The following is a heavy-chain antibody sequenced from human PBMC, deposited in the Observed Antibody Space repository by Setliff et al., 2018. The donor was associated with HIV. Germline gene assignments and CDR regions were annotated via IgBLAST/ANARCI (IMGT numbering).Heavy chain of an antibody. D-gene: IGHD2-15*01. CDR3: AKDGISGGAYPPYYFDY. Sequence: GESLKISCAGSGITFSSYWLSWVRQAPGTGLEWVANIKQHGSEKYYVDSVKGRFTISRDNSKSTLYLQMNGLRVEDAAVYYCAKDGISGGAYPPYYFDYWGHGTLVTVSS. CDR1: GITFSSYW. CDR2: IKQHGSEK. V-gene: IGHV3-7*03. J-gene: IGHJ4*01.